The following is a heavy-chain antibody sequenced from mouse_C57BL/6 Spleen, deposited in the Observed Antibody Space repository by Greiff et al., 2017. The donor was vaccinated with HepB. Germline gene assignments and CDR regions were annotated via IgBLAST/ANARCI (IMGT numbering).Heavy chain of an antibody. Sequence: VQLVESGGGLVKPGGSLKLSCAASGFTFSDYGMHWVRQAPEKGLEWVAYISSGSSTIYYADTVKGRFTISRDNAKNTLFLQMTSLRSEDTAMYYCARNTGSSYYAMDYWGQGTSVTVSS. CDR2: ISSGSSTI. CDR3: ARNTGSSYYAMDY. J-gene: IGHJ4*01. V-gene: IGHV5-17*01. CDR1: GFTFSDYG. D-gene: IGHD1-1*01.